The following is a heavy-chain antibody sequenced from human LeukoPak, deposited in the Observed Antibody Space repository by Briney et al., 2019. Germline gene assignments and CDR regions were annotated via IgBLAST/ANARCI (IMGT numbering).Heavy chain of an antibody. CDR1: GYTFTGYY. CDR3: ARAYCGGDCYLGWYFDL. Sequence: GASVKVSCKASGYTFTGYYMHWVRQAPGQGLEWMGWINPNSGGTNYAQKFQGRVTMTRDTSISTAYMELSRLRPDDTAVYYCARAYCGGDCYLGWYFDLWGRGTLVTVSS. V-gene: IGHV1-2*02. J-gene: IGHJ2*01. CDR2: INPNSGGT. D-gene: IGHD2-21*02.